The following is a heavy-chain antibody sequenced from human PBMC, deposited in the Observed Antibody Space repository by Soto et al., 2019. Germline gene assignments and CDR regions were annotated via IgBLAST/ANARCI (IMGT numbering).Heavy chain of an antibody. J-gene: IGHJ6*02. CDR3: ARCRGIKGYGGNLYYYYGMDV. CDR1: GGSISSSSYY. V-gene: IGHV4-39*01. D-gene: IGHD4-17*01. Sequence: QLQLQESGPGLVKPSETLSLTCTVSGGSISSSSYYWGWIRQPPGKGLEWIGSIYYSGSTYYNPSLKSRVTISVDTSKNQFSLKLSSVTAADTAVYYCARCRGIKGYGGNLYYYYGMDVWGQGTTVTVSS. CDR2: IYYSGST.